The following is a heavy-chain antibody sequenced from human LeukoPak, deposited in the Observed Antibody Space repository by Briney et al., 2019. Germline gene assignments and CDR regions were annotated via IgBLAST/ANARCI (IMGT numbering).Heavy chain of an antibody. D-gene: IGHD2-2*01. J-gene: IGHJ4*02. CDR2: IKQDGSEK. CDR3: ARARGYCSSTSCPAHY. V-gene: IGHV3-7*01. CDR1: GFTFSSYW. Sequence: GGSLRLSCAASGFTFSSYWMSWVRQAPGKGLEWVANIKQDGSEKYYVDSVKGRFTISRDNAKNSLYLQMDSLRAEDTAVYYCARARGYCSSTSCPAHYWGQGTLVTVSS.